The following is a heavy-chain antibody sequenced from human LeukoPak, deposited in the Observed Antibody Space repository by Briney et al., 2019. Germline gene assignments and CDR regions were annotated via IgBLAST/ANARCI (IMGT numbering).Heavy chain of an antibody. Sequence: ASVKVSCKASGYTFTSYGISWVRQAPGQGLEWMGWISAYNGNTNYAQKLQGRVTMTTDTSTSTAYMELRSLRSDDTAVYYCARDRRYYYDSSGYGPQGYWGRGTLVTVSS. J-gene: IGHJ4*02. V-gene: IGHV1-18*01. D-gene: IGHD3-22*01. CDR1: GYTFTSYG. CDR2: ISAYNGNT. CDR3: ARDRRYYYDSSGYGPQGY.